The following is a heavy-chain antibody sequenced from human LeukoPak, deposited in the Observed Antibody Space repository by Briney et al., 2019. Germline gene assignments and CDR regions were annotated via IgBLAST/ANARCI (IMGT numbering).Heavy chain of an antibody. J-gene: IGHJ4*02. CDR1: GVSFRAYY. Sequence: PLRTLSLSCAFYGVSFRAYYWSWVRQPPGQGQEWIGEINHSGSTRYNPSLKSRVTVSIATSKNQIYLKLSSVTAADTAMYYCARLGAYYRDSTGTLWGQGTLVTVS. CDR2: INHSGST. V-gene: IGHV4-34*01. CDR3: ARLGAYYRDSTGTL. D-gene: IGHD3-22*01.